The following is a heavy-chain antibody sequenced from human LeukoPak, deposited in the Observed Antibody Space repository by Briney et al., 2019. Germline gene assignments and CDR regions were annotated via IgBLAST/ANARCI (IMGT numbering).Heavy chain of an antibody. CDR2: ISSSGSTI. CDR3: ARDGEQQLAFDY. Sequence: GGSLRLSCAAPGFTFSSYEMNWVRQAPGKGLEWVSYISSSGSTIYYADSVKGRFTISRDNAKNSLYLQMNSLRAEDTAVYYCARDGEQQLAFDYWGQGTLVTVSS. J-gene: IGHJ4*02. D-gene: IGHD6-13*01. V-gene: IGHV3-48*03. CDR1: GFTFSSYE.